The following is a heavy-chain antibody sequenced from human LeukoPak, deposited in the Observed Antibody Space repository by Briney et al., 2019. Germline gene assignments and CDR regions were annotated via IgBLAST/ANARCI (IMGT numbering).Heavy chain of an antibody. CDR2: IYYTGST. J-gene: IGHJ4*02. D-gene: IGHD6-19*01. CDR1: GGSISSYY. CDR3: ARHLGIAVAGRVLDY. V-gene: IGHV4-59*08. Sequence: SETLSLTCTVSGGSISSYYWSWIRQPPGKGLEWIGYIYYTGSTNYNPSLKSRVTISVDTSKNQFSLKLSSVTAADTAVYYCARHLGIAVAGRVLDYWGQGTLVTVSS.